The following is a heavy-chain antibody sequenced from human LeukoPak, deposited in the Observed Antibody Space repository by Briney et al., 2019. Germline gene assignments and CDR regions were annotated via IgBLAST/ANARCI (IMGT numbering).Heavy chain of an antibody. J-gene: IGHJ3*02. CDR1: GGSISSGDYY. Sequence: SQTLSLTCTVSGGSISSGDYYWSWIRRPPGKGLEWIGSIYYSGSTNYNPSLKSRVTISVDTSKNQFSLKLSSVTAADTAVYYCARDRPWVGFGVQSGAFDIWGQGTMVTVSS. CDR3: ARDRPWVGFGVQSGAFDI. D-gene: IGHD3-10*01. CDR2: IYYSGST. V-gene: IGHV4-39*07.